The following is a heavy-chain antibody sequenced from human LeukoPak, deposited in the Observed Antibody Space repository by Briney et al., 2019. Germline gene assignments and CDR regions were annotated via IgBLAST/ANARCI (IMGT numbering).Heavy chain of an antibody. D-gene: IGHD5-18*01. V-gene: IGHV3-21*01. CDR1: GFTLSSYS. J-gene: IGHJ4*02. CDR2: ISSSSSYI. Sequence: PGGSLRLSCAASGFTLSSYSMNWVRQAPGKGLEWVSSISSSSSYISYADSVKGRLTVSRDNAKNSLYLQMNSLRAEDTAMYYCARDVSGYSYGLGDYWGQGTLVTVSS. CDR3: ARDVSGYSYGLGDY.